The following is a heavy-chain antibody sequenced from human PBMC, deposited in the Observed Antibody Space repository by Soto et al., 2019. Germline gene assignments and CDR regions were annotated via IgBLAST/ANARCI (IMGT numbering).Heavy chain of an antibody. CDR3: ATTPRIVVVPAAIVYYYGMDV. D-gene: IGHD2-2*02. J-gene: IGHJ6*02. CDR2: ISAYNGNT. V-gene: IGHV1-18*01. CDR1: GYTFTSYG. Sequence: ASVKVSCKASGYTFTSYGISWVRQAPGQGLEWMGWISAYNGNTNYAQKLQGRVTMTTDTSTSTAYMELRSLRSDDTAVYYCATTPRIVVVPAAIVYYYGMDVWGQGTTVTVSS.